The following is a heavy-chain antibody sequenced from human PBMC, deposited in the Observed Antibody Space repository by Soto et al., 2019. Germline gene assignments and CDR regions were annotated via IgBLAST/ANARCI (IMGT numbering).Heavy chain of an antibody. D-gene: IGHD6-13*01. Sequence: GGALRGSCAASGFTVRRCTMNRVRQAPGKGLEWVSTISSNSAYIYYTDALRGRFTISRDNAKNSLHLQMNSLRAEDTAVYYCTRDASRDSSARGWFDPWGPGTLVTVSS. CDR3: TRDASRDSSARGWFDP. J-gene: IGHJ5*02. CDR1: GFTVRRCT. CDR2: ISSNSAYI. V-gene: IGHV3-21*01.